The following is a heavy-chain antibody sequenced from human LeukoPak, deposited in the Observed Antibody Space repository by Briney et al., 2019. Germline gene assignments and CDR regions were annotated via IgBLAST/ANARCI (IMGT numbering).Heavy chain of an antibody. CDR3: AKDQGASGWGAFDY. D-gene: IGHD6-19*01. Sequence: GGSLRLSCAASGSTFEDYAMRWVRQAPRKGLEWVSFISGDGGTTYYADSVKGRFTISRDNSKTSLYLQMNSLRTEDTALYYCAKDQGASGWGAFDYWGQGTLVTVSS. CDR2: ISGDGGTT. CDR1: GSTFEDYA. J-gene: IGHJ4*02. V-gene: IGHV3-43*02.